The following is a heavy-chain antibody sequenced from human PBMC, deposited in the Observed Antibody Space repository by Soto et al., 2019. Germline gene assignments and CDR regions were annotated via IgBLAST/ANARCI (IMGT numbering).Heavy chain of an antibody. V-gene: IGHV3-33*01. Sequence: PGGSLRLSCAASGFTFSSYGMHWVRQAPGKGLEWVAAIWYDGSNKYYADSVKGRFTISRDNSKNTLYLQMNSLRAEDTAVYYCARDARSGSYRPYYYYYGMDVWGQGTTVTVSS. CDR3: ARDARSGSYRPYYYYYGMDV. D-gene: IGHD1-26*01. CDR2: IWYDGSNK. CDR1: GFTFSSYG. J-gene: IGHJ6*02.